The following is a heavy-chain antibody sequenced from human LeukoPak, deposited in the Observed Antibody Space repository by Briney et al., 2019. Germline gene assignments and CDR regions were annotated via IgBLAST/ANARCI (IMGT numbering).Heavy chain of an antibody. CDR1: GYTLTGYY. CDR3: ARGRCSSRSCYLFDY. Sequence: ASVKVSCKAAGYTLTGYYMHWVRQAPGQGLEWMGWINPNSGGTSYAQKFQGRVTMTRGTSINTAYMELSRLRSDDTAVYYCARGRCSSRSCYLFDYWGQGTLVTVSS. CDR2: INPNSGGT. D-gene: IGHD2-2*01. V-gene: IGHV1-2*02. J-gene: IGHJ4*02.